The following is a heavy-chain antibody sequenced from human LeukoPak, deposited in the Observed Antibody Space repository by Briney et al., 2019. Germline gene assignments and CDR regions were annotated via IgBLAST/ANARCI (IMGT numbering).Heavy chain of an antibody. J-gene: IGHJ4*02. CDR2: IYYSGST. V-gene: IGHV4-30-4*01. CDR1: GGSISSGDYY. CDR3: ARDRRYYDSSGYYGWVDY. D-gene: IGHD3-22*01. Sequence: SETLSLTCTVSGGSISSGDYYWSWIRQPPGKGLEWIGYIYYSGSTYYNPSLKSRVTIPVDTSKNQFSLKLSSVTAADTAVYYCARDRRYYDSSGYYGWVDYWGQGTLVTVSS.